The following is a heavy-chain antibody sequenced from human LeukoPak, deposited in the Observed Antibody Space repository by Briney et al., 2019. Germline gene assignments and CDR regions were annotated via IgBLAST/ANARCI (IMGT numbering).Heavy chain of an antibody. CDR3: AKGPITIFGVVKKYFQH. J-gene: IGHJ1*01. D-gene: IGHD3-3*01. CDR1: GFTFSSYG. V-gene: IGHV3-30*18. Sequence: GGSLRLSCAASGFTFSSYGMHWVRQAPGKGLEWVAVISYDGSNKYYADSVKGRFTISRDNSKNTLYLQMNSLRAEDTAVYYCAKGPITIFGVVKKYFQHWGQGTLVTVSS. CDR2: ISYDGSNK.